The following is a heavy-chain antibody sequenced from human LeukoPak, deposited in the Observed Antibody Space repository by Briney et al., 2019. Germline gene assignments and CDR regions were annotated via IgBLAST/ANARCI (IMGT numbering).Heavy chain of an antibody. J-gene: IGHJ4*02. V-gene: IGHV3-21*01. CDR2: ISSSSSYI. D-gene: IGHD6-13*01. Sequence: GGSLRLSCAASGFTFSSYSMNWVRQAPGKGLEWVSSISSSSSYIYYADSVKVRFTISRDNAKNSLYLQMNSLRAEDTAVYYCARDGAAKSLPFFDYWGQGTLVTVSS. CDR3: ARDGAAKSLPFFDY. CDR1: GFTFSSYS.